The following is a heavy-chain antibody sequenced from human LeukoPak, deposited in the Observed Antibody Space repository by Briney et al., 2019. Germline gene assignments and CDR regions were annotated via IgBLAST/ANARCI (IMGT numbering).Heavy chain of an antibody. J-gene: IGHJ4*02. Sequence: YAMDWVRQPPGKGLEWIGSIYYSGSTYYNPSLKSRVTISVDTSKNQFSLKLSSVTAADTAVYYCAGSSGWYPTADYWGQGTLVTVSS. D-gene: IGHD6-19*01. CDR3: AGSSGWYPTADY. CDR1: YA. V-gene: IGHV4-39*01. CDR2: IYYSGST.